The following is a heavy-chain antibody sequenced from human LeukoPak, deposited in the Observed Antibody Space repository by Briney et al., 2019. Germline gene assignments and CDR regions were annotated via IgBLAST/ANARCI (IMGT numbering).Heavy chain of an antibody. J-gene: IGHJ4*02. CDR3: ARADYYGSGSYDY. V-gene: IGHV3-53*01. Sequence: GGSLRLSCAASGFTVSSNYMSWVRQAPGKGLEWASVIYSGGSTYYADSVKGRFTISRDNSKNTLYLQMNSLRAEDTAVYYCARADYYGSGSYDYWGQGTLVTVSS. CDR1: GFTVSSNY. D-gene: IGHD3-10*01. CDR2: IYSGGST.